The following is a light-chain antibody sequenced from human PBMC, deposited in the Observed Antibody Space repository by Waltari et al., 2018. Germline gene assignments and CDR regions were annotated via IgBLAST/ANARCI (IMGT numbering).Light chain of an antibody. V-gene: IGKV3-20*01. CDR1: QSVSSNS. CDR2: GAS. CDR3: QHYGNSPKT. Sequence: TLSCRASQSVSSNSLAWYQQKPGQAPRLLIYGASSRATGIPDRFSGSGSGTDFTLTITRLEPEDFAVYYCQHYGNSPKTFGQGTKVEIK. J-gene: IGKJ1*01.